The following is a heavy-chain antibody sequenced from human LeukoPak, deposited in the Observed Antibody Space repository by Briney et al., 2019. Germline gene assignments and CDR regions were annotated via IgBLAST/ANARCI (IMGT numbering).Heavy chain of an antibody. D-gene: IGHD6-19*01. CDR1: GGSISSYY. J-gene: IGHJ5*02. Sequence: SGTPSLTCTVSGGSISSYYWSWIRQPPGKGLEWIGYIYDSGSTNYNPSLKSRVTMSVDTSKNQFSLRLSSVTASDTAVYYCAKQYSSASPFDPWGQGTLVTVSS. CDR3: AKQYSSASPFDP. V-gene: IGHV4-59*08. CDR2: IYDSGST.